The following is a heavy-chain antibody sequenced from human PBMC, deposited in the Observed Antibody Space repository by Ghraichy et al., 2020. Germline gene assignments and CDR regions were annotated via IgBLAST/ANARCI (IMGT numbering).Heavy chain of an antibody. V-gene: IGHV3-30*03. D-gene: IGHD1-26*01. CDR3: ARFFSGSSGAGFDL. J-gene: IGHJ1*01. CDR2: ISYDGSHK. CDR1: GFSFNTYE. Sequence: GESLNISCAASGFSFNTYEMHWVRQAPGKGLEWVTVISYDGSHKFYADSVKDRFTISRDNSKNTLYVEMNNLRGEDTGVYYCARFFSGSSGAGFDLGGQGTLVTVSS.